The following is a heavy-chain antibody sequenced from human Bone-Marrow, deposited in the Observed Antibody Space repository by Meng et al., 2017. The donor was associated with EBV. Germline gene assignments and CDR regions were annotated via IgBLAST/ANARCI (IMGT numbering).Heavy chain of an antibody. J-gene: IGHJ4*02. CDR1: GGTFSSDA. V-gene: IGHV1-69*01. D-gene: IGHD3-10*01. CDR3: ASESGRGFTPDY. CDR2: LIPMSGAP. Sequence: VQLVRAGAEVKKPGSSVKVSCKPSGGTFSSDAISWVRQAPGQGLVWLGGLIPMSGAPYYAQNFQGRVTITADESTSTHYMELSNLRSEDTAMYYCASESGRGFTPDYWGQGTLVTVSS.